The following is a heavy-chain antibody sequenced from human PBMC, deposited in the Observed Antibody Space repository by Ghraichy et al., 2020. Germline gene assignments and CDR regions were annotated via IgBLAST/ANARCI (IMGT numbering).Heavy chain of an antibody. V-gene: IGHV4-59*08. CDR3: ARLGLGHYMDV. J-gene: IGHJ6*03. D-gene: IGHD5/OR15-5a*01. CDR1: ADSMKTYY. Sequence: SETLSLTCNVPADSMKTYYWSWIRQSPGKGLEWLGYNFYYASAKYNPSLESRATISIDTSQNQFSLRLSSVTAADTAVYYCARLGLGHYMDVWGKGTTVIVS. CDR2: NFYYASA.